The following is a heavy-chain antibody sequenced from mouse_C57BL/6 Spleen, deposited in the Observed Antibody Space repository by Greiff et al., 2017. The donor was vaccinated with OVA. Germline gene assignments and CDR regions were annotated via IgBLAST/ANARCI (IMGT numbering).Heavy chain of an antibody. V-gene: IGHV1-39*01. J-gene: IGHJ2*01. CDR2: INPNYGTT. Sequence: EVQLQESGPELVQPGASVKISCKASGYTFTDYNMNWVQQSTGKSLEWIGFINPNYGTTSYNQTFKGKATLTVDQSSSTAYMQLNSLTSEVSAVYYCARSYYCGSSRSFYFDYWGQGTTLTVAS. CDR1: GYTFTDYN. CDR3: ARSYYCGSSRSFYFDY. D-gene: IGHD1-1*01.